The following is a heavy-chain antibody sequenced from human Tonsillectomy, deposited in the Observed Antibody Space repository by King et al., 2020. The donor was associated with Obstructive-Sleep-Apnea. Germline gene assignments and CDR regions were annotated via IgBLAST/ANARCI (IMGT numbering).Heavy chain of an antibody. D-gene: IGHD6-13*01. CDR1: GFTFIRYW. V-gene: IGHV3-7*01. J-gene: IGHJ4*02. CDR2: INQDGSEE. Sequence: EWQLVQSGGGLVQPGGSLRLSCAASGFTFIRYWMTWVRQAPGKGLEWVAQINQDGSEEYYVDSVKGRFTISRDNAKNSLYLQMNSLRAEDTAVYYCGKDMKIAAVVDYWGQGTLVTVSS. CDR3: GKDMKIAAVVDY.